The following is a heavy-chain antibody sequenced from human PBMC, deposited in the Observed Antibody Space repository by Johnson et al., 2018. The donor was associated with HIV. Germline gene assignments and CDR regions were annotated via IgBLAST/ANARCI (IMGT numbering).Heavy chain of an antibody. CDR3: ARDLVVGATPDHDAFDI. D-gene: IGHD1-26*01. CDR2: ISWNSGRI. V-gene: IGHV3-9*01. CDR1: GFNFDDYA. J-gene: IGHJ3*02. Sequence: VQLVESGGGVVQPGRSLRLSCAASGFNFDDYAMHWVRQAPGKGLEWVSGISWNSGRIGYADSVKGRFTVSRDNAKNTLYLQMNSLRAEDTAVYYCARDLVVGATPDHDAFDIWGQGTMVTVSS.